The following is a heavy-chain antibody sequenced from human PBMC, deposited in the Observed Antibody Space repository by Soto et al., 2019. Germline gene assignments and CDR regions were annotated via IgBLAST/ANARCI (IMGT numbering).Heavy chain of an antibody. D-gene: IGHD1-7*01. CDR1: GGSFTSNNW. J-gene: IGHJ4*02. CDR2: IYRTGST. CDR3: ASRDPGTSVGY. V-gene: IGHV4-4*02. Sequence: PSETLSLTCAVAGGSFTSNNWWTWFRQPPGQGLEWIGEIYRTGSTNYNPSLKSRVTISLDKSENQFSLKVTSLTAADTAVYYCASRDPGTSVGYWGQGTLVTV.